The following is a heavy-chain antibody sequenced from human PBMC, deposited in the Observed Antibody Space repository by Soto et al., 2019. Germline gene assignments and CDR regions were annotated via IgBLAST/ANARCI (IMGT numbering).Heavy chain of an antibody. D-gene: IGHD2-21*01. Sequence: GGSLRLSCAASGFTFSSYGMHWVRQAPGKGLEWVAVISYDGSNKYYADSVKGRFTISRDNSKNTLYLQMNSLRAEDTAVYYCAEVRSIYCGGDCYSLDYYYYYMDVWGKGTTVTVSS. J-gene: IGHJ6*03. V-gene: IGHV3-30*03. CDR2: ISYDGSNK. CDR1: GFTFSSYG. CDR3: AEVRSIYCGGDCYSLDYYYYYMDV.